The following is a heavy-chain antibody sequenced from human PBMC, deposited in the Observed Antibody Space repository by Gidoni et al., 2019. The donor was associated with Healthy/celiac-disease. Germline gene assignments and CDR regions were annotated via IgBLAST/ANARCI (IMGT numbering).Heavy chain of an antibody. D-gene: IGHD5-18*01. Sequence: GWIRQPPGKGLEWIGSISYSGSTYYNPSLKSRVTISVDTSKNQFSLKLSSVTAADKAVYYCAWGAMDHYYYYYMDVWGKGTTVTVSS. J-gene: IGHJ6*03. CDR3: AWGAMDHYYYYYMDV. V-gene: IGHV4-39*01. CDR2: ISYSGST.